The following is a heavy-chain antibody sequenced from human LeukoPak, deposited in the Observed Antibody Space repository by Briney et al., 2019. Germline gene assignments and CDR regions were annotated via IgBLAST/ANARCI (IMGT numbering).Heavy chain of an antibody. J-gene: IGHJ6*03. V-gene: IGHV1-69*13. CDR1: GGTFSSYA. Sequence: GASVKVSCKASGGTFSSYAISWVRQAPGQGLEWMGGIIPIFGTANYAQKFQGRVTITADESTSTAYMELSSLRSEDTAVHYCARVGGLCMDVWGKGTTVTVSS. D-gene: IGHD2-15*01. CDR2: IIPIFGTA. CDR3: ARVGGLCMDV.